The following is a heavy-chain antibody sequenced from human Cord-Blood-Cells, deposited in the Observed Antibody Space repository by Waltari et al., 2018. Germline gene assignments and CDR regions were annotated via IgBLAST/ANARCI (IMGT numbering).Heavy chain of an antibody. D-gene: IGHD6-19*01. J-gene: IGHJ6*02. V-gene: IGHV3-74*01. CDR1: GFTFSSYW. Sequence: EVQLVESGGGLVQPGGSLRLSCAATGFTFSSYWMHWVRQAPGKGLVWVSRMNSDGSSTSYADSVKGRFTISRDNAKNTLYLQMNSLRAEDTAVYYCARDMSSGYYYGMDVWGQGTTVTVSS. CDR3: ARDMSSGYYYGMDV. CDR2: MNSDGSST.